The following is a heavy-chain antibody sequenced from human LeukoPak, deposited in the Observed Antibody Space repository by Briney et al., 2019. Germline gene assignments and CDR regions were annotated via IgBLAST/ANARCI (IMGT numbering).Heavy chain of an antibody. Sequence: PGGSLRLSCAASGFTFSVNWISWVRRAPGKGLEWVANIKPDGRQKYYVDSVNGRFTISRDNAKNSLYLQMNSLRAEDTAVYYCAKERGTAGECAFDIWGQGTLVTVS. D-gene: IGHD3-10*01. CDR3: AKERGTAGECAFDI. CDR1: GFTFSVNW. V-gene: IGHV3-7*03. J-gene: IGHJ3*02. CDR2: IKPDGRQK.